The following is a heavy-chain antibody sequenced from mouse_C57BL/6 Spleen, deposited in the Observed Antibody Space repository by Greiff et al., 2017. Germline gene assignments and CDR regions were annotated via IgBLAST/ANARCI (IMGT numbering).Heavy chain of an antibody. CDR3: ARRGTTVESLYYFDY. CDR2: IYPGDGDT. D-gene: IGHD1-1*01. J-gene: IGHJ2*01. CDR1: GYAFSSYW. Sequence: QVQLQQSGAELVKPGASVKISCKASGYAFSSYWMNWVKQRPGKGLEWIGQIYPGDGDTNYNGKFKGKATLTADKSSSTAYMQLSSLTSEDSAVYFCARRGTTVESLYYFDYWGQGTTLTVSS. V-gene: IGHV1-80*01.